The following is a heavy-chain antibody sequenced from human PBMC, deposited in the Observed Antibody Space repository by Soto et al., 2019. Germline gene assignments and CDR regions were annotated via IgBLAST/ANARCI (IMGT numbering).Heavy chain of an antibody. Sequence: PGGSLRLSCAASGFTFSTYDMHWVRQAPGKGLEWVAVISYDGSNQYYTNSVKGRFTISRDNSKNTLYLQMNSLRAEDTAVYYCAKAQSYCVTTTCPPFYYGVDVWGQGTTVTVSS. D-gene: IGHD2-21*01. CDR1: GFTFSTYD. CDR3: AKAQSYCVTTTCPPFYYGVDV. V-gene: IGHV3-30*18. CDR2: ISYDGSNQ. J-gene: IGHJ6*02.